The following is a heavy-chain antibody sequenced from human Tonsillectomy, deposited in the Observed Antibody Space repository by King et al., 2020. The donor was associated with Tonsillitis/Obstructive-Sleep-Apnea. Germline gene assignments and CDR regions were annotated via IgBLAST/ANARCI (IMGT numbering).Heavy chain of an antibody. D-gene: IGHD4-23*01. V-gene: IGHV1-46*01. CDR2: INPSDGST. CDR3: ARDVVMYGGNSEGFDY. Sequence: QLVQSGAEVKKPGASVKVSCKASGYTFTSYYMHWVRQAPGQGLEWMGIINPSDGSTSYPQKFQGRVTMTRDTSTSTVYMELSSLRSEETAVYYCARDVVMYGGNSEGFDYWGQGTLVTVSS. J-gene: IGHJ4*02. CDR1: GYTFTSYY.